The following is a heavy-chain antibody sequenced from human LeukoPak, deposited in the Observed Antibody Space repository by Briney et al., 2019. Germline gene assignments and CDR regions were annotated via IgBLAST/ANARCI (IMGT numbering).Heavy chain of an antibody. CDR3: ARGDWSITMIVVAFDAFDI. CDR2: INTNTGNP. V-gene: IGHV7-4-1*02. J-gene: IGHJ3*02. Sequence: ASVKVSCKASGYTFTSYAMNWVRQAPGQGLEWMGWINTNTGNPTYAQGFTGRFVFSLDTSVSTAYLQISSLKAEDTAVYYCARGDWSITMIVVAFDAFDIWGQGTMVTVSS. CDR1: GYTFTSYA. D-gene: IGHD3-22*01.